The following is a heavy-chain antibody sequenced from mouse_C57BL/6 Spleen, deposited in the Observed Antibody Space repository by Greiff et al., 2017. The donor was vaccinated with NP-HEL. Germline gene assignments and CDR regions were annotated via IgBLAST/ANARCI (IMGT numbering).Heavy chain of an antibody. CDR3: ARKEAGSSYNYAMDY. CDR2: IWSGGST. J-gene: IGHJ4*01. V-gene: IGHV2-2*01. CDR1: GFSLTSYG. D-gene: IGHD1-1*01. Sequence: VKLQESGPGLVQPSQSLSITCTVSGFSLTSYGVYWVRQSPGKGLEWLGVIWSGGSTDYNAAFISRLSISKDNSKSQVFFKMNSLQADDTAIYYCARKEAGSSYNYAMDYWGQGTSVTVSS.